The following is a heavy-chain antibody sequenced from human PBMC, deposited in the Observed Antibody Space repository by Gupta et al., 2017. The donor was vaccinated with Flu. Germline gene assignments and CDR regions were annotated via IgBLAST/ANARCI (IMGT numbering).Heavy chain of an antibody. V-gene: IGHV4-31*11. CDR3: ARGDSVKPHSIDS. Sequence: QVQLQESGPGLAKTSETLSLTCAVSGDSISGGGFSWTWVRQRPGKGLEWVGRILYNGRSASNPSLRRRLSMSVDTSKNHFSLTLSSVTAADTAVYCCARGDSVKPHSIDSWGRGTLVSVSS. CDR2: ILYNGRS. D-gene: IGHD4-17*01. J-gene: IGHJ4*02. CDR1: GDSISGGGFS.